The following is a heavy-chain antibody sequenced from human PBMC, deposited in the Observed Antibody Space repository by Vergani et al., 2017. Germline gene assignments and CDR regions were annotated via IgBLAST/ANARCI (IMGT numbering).Heavy chain of an antibody. D-gene: IGHD6-19*01. CDR1: GASIRSSNYY. J-gene: IGHJ5*02. CDR3: AGHSTVEWLVKLGWIDP. V-gene: IGHV4-39*01. Sequence: QLQLQESGPGLVKPSATLSLTCSVSGASIRSSNYYWGWIRQPPGKGLEWIVSIYYSGSTYYNPSLKSRVTISVDTSKNQFSLKLSSVTAADTPVYFCAGHSTVEWLVKLGWIDPWGQGILVTVSS. CDR2: IYYSGST.